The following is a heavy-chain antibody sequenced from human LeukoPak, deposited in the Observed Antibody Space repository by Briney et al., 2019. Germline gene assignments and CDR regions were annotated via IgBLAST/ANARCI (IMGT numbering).Heavy chain of an antibody. D-gene: IGHD1-26*01. V-gene: IGHV3-7*01. Sequence: QPGGSLRLSCAASGFTFDDYAMHWVRQAPGKGLECVANINEDGSEKYYVDSVKGRFTISRDNTKNSLYLQMNSLRAEDTAVYYCATTTHFDYWGQGILVTVSS. CDR1: GFTFDDYA. J-gene: IGHJ4*02. CDR2: INEDGSEK. CDR3: ATTTHFDY.